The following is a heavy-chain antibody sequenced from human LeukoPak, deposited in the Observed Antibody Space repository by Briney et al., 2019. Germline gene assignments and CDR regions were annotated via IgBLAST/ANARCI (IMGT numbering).Heavy chain of an antibody. CDR3: VREMGIVGLYTADY. CDR2: INTAGRP. Sequence: GGSLRLSCAASGFTFSSYWMSWVRQAPGKGLEWVSAINTAGRPYYADSVQGRFTISRDNSKDTVYLQLNSLRAEDTAVYYCVREMGIVGLYTADYWGQETLVAVSS. V-gene: IGHV3-53*01. CDR1: GFTFSSYW. D-gene: IGHD2-2*03. J-gene: IGHJ4*02.